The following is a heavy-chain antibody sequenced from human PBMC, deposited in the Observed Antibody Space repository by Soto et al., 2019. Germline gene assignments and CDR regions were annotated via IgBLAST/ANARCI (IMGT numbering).Heavy chain of an antibody. Sequence: GASVKVSCKASGGTFSSYAISWVRQAPGQGLEWMGGIIPIFGTANYAQKFRGRVTITADESTSTAYMELSSLRSEDTAVYYCASAPYYYDSRGTRFDPWGQGTLVTVSS. J-gene: IGHJ5*02. D-gene: IGHD3-22*01. CDR3: ASAPYYYDSRGTRFDP. CDR2: IIPIFGTA. V-gene: IGHV1-69*13. CDR1: GGTFSSYA.